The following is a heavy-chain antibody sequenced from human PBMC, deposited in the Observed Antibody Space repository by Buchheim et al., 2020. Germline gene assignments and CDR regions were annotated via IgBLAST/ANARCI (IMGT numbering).Heavy chain of an antibody. CDR3: AKALYGDYGGGFDS. CDR1: GFSFGDYA. J-gene: IGHJ4*02. V-gene: IGHV3-9*01. CDR2: VSWNSGVI. Sequence: EVQLVESGGALVQPGRSLRLSCAASGFSFGDYAIHWVRQASGKGLEWVSGVSWNSGVIEYADSVRGRFTVSRDNAQNSLYLEMDRLRPEDTALYYCAKALYGDYGGGFDSWGQGT. D-gene: IGHD4-17*01.